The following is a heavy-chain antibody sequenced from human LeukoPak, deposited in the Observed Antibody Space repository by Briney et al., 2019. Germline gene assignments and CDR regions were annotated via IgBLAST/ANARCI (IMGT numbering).Heavy chain of an antibody. CDR3: ARAPRGWFDP. J-gene: IGHJ5*02. CDR1: GVSISSGGYS. V-gene: IGHV4-30-2*01. D-gene: IGHD5-24*01. CDR2: IYHSGST. Sequence: SETLSLTCAVSGVSISSGGYSWSWIRQPPGKGLEWIGYIYHSGSTYYNPSLKSRVTISVDRSKNQFSLKLSSVTAADTAVYYCARAPRGWFDPWGQGTLVTVSS.